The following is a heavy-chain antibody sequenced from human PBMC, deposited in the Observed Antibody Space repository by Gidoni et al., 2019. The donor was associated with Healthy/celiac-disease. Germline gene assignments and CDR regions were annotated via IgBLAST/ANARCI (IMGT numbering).Heavy chain of an antibody. J-gene: IGHJ4*02. CDR2: IYTSGST. Sequence: QVQLQESGPGLVKPSETLSLTCPVSGGPISRYYWSWIRQPAGKGLEWIGRIYTSGSTNYNPSLKSRVTMSVDTSKNQFSLKLSSVTAADTAVYYCARAADSSGWYEFDYWGQGTLVTVSS. D-gene: IGHD6-19*01. CDR1: GGPISRYY. V-gene: IGHV4-4*07. CDR3: ARAADSSGWYEFDY.